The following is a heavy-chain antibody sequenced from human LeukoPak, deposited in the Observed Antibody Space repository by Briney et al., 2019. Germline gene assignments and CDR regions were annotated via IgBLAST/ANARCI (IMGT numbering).Heavy chain of an antibody. D-gene: IGHD3-22*01. Sequence: GGSLRLSRAASGVTLSRYSMNWGREAPGEGLEWVSSISSSSSYIYYADSVKGRFTISRDNAKKSLYLQMNSLRAEDTAVYYCARWDDSSGYYPYYFDYWGQGTLVTVSS. J-gene: IGHJ4*02. CDR2: ISSSSSYI. V-gene: IGHV3-21*01. CDR3: ARWDDSSGYYPYYFDY. CDR1: GVTLSRYS.